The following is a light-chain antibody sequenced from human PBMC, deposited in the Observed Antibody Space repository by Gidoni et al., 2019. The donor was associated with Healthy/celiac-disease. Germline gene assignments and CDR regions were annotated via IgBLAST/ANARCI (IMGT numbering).Light chain of an antibody. CDR2: GAS. CDR3: QQYGSSPPQT. Sequence: EIVLTQSPGTLSLSPGERATLSCRASQSVSSSYLAWYQPKPGQAPRLLIYGASSRATGIPDRFSGSGSGTDFTLTISRLGPEDFAVYYCQQYGSSPPQTFGQGTKVEIK. V-gene: IGKV3-20*01. J-gene: IGKJ1*01. CDR1: QSVSSSY.